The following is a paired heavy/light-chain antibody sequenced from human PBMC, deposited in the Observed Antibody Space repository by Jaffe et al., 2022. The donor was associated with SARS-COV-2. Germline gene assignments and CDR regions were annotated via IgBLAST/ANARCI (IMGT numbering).Light chain of an antibody. V-gene: IGLV1-47*01. CDR2: RNN. Sequence: QSVLTQPPSASGTPGQRVTISCSGSTSNIESNYVSWYQQLPGTAPKLLIYRNNQRPLGVPDRFSGSKSGTSASLAISGLRSEDEADYYCAAWDDSLGGPVFGGGTELTVL. CDR1: TSNIESNY. CDR3: AAWDDSLGGPV. J-gene: IGLJ3*02.
Heavy chain of an antibody. Sequence: EVQLVETGGGLIQPGGSLRLSCAASGFIVSSSYMSWVRQAPGRGLEWVSLFYSGSTTYYAGSVKGRFTISRDNSKNILYLQMNSLRAEDTAVYYCAARHSGHDYSFYMDVWGEGTSVTVSS. D-gene: IGHD5-12*01. J-gene: IGHJ6*03. CDR1: GFIVSSSY. CDR3: AARHSGHDYSFYMDV. CDR2: FYSGSTT. V-gene: IGHV3-53*02.